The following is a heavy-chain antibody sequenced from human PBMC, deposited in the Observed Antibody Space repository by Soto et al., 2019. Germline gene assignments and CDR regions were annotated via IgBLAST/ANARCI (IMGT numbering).Heavy chain of an antibody. Sequence: GGSLRLSCAASGFTFSSYAMSWVRQAPGKGLEWVSAISGSGGSTYYADSVKGRFTISRDNSKNTLYLQMNSLRAEDTAVYYCAKDTGLAYYDFWSGYYYGMDVWGQGTTVTVSS. CDR2: ISGSGGST. CDR3: AKDTGLAYYDFWSGYYYGMDV. CDR1: GFTFSSYA. V-gene: IGHV3-23*01. D-gene: IGHD3-3*01. J-gene: IGHJ6*02.